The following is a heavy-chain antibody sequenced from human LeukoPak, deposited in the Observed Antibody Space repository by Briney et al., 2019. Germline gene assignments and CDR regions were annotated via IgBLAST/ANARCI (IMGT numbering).Heavy chain of an antibody. CDR3: AALKRDGRSNFDY. CDR2: IYYSGST. CDR1: GGSISSSSYY. D-gene: IGHD5-24*01. Sequence: PSETLSLTCTVSGGSISSSSYYWGWIRQPPGKGLEWIGSIYYSGSTYYNPSLKSRVTISVDTSKNQFSLKLSSVTAADTAVYYCAALKRDGRSNFDYWGQGTLVTVSS. J-gene: IGHJ4*02. V-gene: IGHV4-39*01.